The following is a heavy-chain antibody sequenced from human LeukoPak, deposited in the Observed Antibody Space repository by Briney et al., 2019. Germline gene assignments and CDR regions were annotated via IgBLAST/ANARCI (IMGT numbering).Heavy chain of an antibody. CDR1: GFTFSSYG. V-gene: IGHV3-30*02. Sequence: GGSLRLSCAASGFTFSSYGMHWVRQAPGKGLEWVAFIRYDGSNKYYADSVKGRFTISRDNSKNTLYLQMNSLRAEDTAVYYCAKDGVSKTGTSGDFDYWGQGTLVTVSS. D-gene: IGHD1/OR15-1a*01. CDR3: AKDGVSKTGTSGDFDY. J-gene: IGHJ4*02. CDR2: IRYDGSNK.